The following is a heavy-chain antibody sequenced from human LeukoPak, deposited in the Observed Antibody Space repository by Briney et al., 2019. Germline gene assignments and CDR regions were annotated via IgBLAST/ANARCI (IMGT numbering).Heavy chain of an antibody. Sequence: PGGSLRLSCAASGFTFSSYWMHWVRQAPGKGLVWVSRINSDGSSTSYADSVKGRFTISRDNAKNTLYLQMNSLRAEDTAVYYCARQIAARLNWFDPWGQGTLVTVSP. CDR1: GFTFSSYW. CDR3: ARQIAARLNWFDP. CDR2: INSDGSST. J-gene: IGHJ5*02. D-gene: IGHD6-6*01. V-gene: IGHV3-74*01.